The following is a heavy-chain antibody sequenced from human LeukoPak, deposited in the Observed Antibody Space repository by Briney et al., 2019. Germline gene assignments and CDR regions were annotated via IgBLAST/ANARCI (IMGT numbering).Heavy chain of an antibody. D-gene: IGHD1-7*01. Sequence: GASVKVSCKASGYTFTSYGISWVRQAPGQGLEWMGWISAYNGNTNYAQKLQGRVTMTTDTSTSTAYMELRSLRSDDTAVYYCARDQLYNSNYGGPFDYWGQGTLVTVSS. V-gene: IGHV1-18*01. CDR2: ISAYNGNT. J-gene: IGHJ4*02. CDR1: GYTFTSYG. CDR3: ARDQLYNSNYGGPFDY.